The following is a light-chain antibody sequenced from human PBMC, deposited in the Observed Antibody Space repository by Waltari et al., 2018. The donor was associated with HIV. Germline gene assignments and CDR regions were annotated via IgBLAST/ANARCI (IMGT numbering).Light chain of an antibody. Sequence: EIIMTQSPATLSVTPGERANLSCRASQSVTSNLAWYQQNPGQAPRLLIYGASTRATGVAARFSGSGSGTDFTLTISSLQSEDFALYYCQQYKSWPLTFGGGTKVEI. CDR1: QSVTSN. CDR2: GAS. V-gene: IGKV3-15*01. CDR3: QQYKSWPLT. J-gene: IGKJ4*01.